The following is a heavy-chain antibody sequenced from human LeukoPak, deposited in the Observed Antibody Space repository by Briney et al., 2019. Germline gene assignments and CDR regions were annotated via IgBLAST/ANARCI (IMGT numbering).Heavy chain of an antibody. D-gene: IGHD3-9*01. V-gene: IGHV1-46*01. CDR1: GYTFTSYY. CDR3: ASGHYDILTGYTDY. Sequence: GASVKVSCKASGYTFTSYYIHWVRQAPGQGLEWMGIINPSGGSTNYAQKLQGRVTMTTDTSTSTAYMELRSLRSDDTAVYYCASGHYDILTGYTDYWGQGTLVTVSS. J-gene: IGHJ4*02. CDR2: INPSGGST.